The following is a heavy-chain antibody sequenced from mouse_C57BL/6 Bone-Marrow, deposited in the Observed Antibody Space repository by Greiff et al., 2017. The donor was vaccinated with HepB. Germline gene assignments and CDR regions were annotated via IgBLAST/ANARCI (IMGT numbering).Heavy chain of an antibody. Sequence: QVQLQQPGAELVKPGASVKMSCKASGYTFTSYWITWVKQRPGQGLEWIGDIYPGSGSTNYNEKFKSKATLTVDTSSSPAYMQRSSLTAEDSAVYYSARGAVASMDYWGQGTSVTVSS. CDR1: GYTFTSYW. V-gene: IGHV1-55*01. CDR3: ARGAVASMDY. J-gene: IGHJ4*01. CDR2: IYPGSGST.